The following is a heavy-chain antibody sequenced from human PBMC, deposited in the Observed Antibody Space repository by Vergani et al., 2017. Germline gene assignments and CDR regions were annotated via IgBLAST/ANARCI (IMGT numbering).Heavy chain of an antibody. CDR1: DSSIMTNPY. CDR2: IHHSGDT. J-gene: IGHJ6*04. Sequence: QVQLQESGPGLVKPSETLTLTCDVSDSSIMTNPYWGWFRQSPGKGLEWIGCIHHSGDTHYNSSLKSRVSISIVSSSKFSLSLTSVTAADTAIYYCARHRGSGGFFPSSYFYGRDVWRDGTTVTVSS. D-gene: IGHD3-10*01. CDR3: ARHRGSGGFFPSSYFYGRDV. V-gene: IGHV4-38-2*01.